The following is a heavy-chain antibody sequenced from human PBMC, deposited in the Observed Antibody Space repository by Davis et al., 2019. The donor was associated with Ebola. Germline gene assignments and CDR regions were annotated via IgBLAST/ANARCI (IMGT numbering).Heavy chain of an antibody. CDR1: GYTFTSYY. CDR2: INPSGGST. V-gene: IGHV1-46*01. CDR3: ARVSNWNYHYYGMDV. Sequence: ASVKVSCKASGYTFTSYYMHWVRQAPGQGLEWMGIINPSGGSTSYAQKFQGRVTMTRDTSTSTVYMELSSLRSEDTAVYYCARVSNWNYHYYGMDVWGQGTTVTVSS. J-gene: IGHJ6*02. D-gene: IGHD1-20*01.